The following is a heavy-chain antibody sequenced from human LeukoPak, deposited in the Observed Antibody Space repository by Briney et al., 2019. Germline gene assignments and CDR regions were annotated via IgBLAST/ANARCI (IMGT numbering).Heavy chain of an antibody. CDR1: GFTFSGYI. CDR2: IGTSGNTI. J-gene: IGHJ4*02. V-gene: IGHV3-48*01. D-gene: IGHD6-19*01. Sequence: GGSLRLSCAASGFTFSGYIMNWVRQAPGKGLEWVSFIGTSGNTIYYADSVKGRFTVSRDNAKNSLYLQMNSLRAGDTAVYYCARDQWLDYWGQGTLVTVSS. CDR3: ARDQWLDY.